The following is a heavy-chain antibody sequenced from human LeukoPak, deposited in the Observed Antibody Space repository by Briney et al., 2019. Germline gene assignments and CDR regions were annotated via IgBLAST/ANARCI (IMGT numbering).Heavy chain of an antibody. V-gene: IGHV3-23*01. CDR1: GFTFSNAW. Sequence: GGSLRLSCAASGFTFSNAWMSWVRQAPGKGLEWVSAISGGGGSTYYADSVKGRFTISRDNFKNTLFLQMKSLRAEDTAIYYCAKGGGVGASGGGGYYYYMDVWGKGTTVTVSS. CDR2: ISGGGGST. J-gene: IGHJ6*03. D-gene: IGHD1-26*01. CDR3: AKGGGVGASGGGGYYYYMDV.